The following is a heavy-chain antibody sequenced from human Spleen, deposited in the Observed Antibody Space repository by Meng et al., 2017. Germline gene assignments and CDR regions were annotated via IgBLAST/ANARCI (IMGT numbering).Heavy chain of an antibody. V-gene: IGHV4-34*01. J-gene: IGHJ4*02. CDR1: GGSFSDYY. Sequence: QVQLKQWGEGRLKPSETLSLTCVVSGGSFSDYYWSWIRQPPGKGLEWIGEINHSGSTNYNPSLKSRVTISVDTSKNQFSLKLSSVTAADTAVYYCARGPGIAAAGKPFDYWGQGTLVTVSS. CDR3: ARGPGIAAAGKPFDY. CDR2: INHSGST. D-gene: IGHD6-13*01.